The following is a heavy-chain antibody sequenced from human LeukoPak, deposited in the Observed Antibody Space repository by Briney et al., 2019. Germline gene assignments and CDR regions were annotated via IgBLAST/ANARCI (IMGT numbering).Heavy chain of an antibody. CDR3: AKGMSLRAWRSDAFDI. CDR2: ISNSGGNT. Sequence: GGTLRLSCAASGFTFSSYVMTWVRQAPGRGLDWVSAISNSGGNTYYADSVKGRFTISRDNSKNTLYLQMNSLRAEDTAVYYCAKGMSLRAWRSDAFDIWGQGTMVTVSS. V-gene: IGHV3-23*01. D-gene: IGHD5-12*01. CDR1: GFTFSSYV. J-gene: IGHJ3*02.